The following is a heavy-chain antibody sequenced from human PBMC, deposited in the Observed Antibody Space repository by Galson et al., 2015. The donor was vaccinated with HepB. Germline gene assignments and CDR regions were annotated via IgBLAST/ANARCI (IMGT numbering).Heavy chain of an antibody. V-gene: IGHV5-10-1*01. D-gene: IGHD6-19*01. Sequence: QSGAEVKKPGESLRISCKGSGYSFTSYWISWVRRMPGKGLEWMGRIDPSDSYTNYSPSFQGHVTISADKSISTAYLQWSSLKASDTAMYYCASESSPGYSSGWYEGYWGQGTLVTVSS. CDR2: IDPSDSYT. J-gene: IGHJ4*02. CDR3: ASESSPGYSSGWYEGY. CDR1: GYSFTSYW.